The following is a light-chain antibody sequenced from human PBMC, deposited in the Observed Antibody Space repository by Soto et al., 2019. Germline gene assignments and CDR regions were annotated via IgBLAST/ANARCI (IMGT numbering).Light chain of an antibody. CDR3: QQYDNLPLT. CDR2: DAS. V-gene: IGKV1-33*01. J-gene: IGKJ4*01. Sequence: DIQMTQSPSSLSAFVGDRVTLTCQASQDISNYLNWYQQKPGKAPKLLIYDASNLETGVPSRFSGSGSGTDFTFTISSLQPEDIETYYCQQYDNLPLTFGGGTKVEIK. CDR1: QDISNY.